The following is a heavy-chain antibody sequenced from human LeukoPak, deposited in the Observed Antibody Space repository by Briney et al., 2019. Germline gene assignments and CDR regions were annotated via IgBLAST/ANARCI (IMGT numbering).Heavy chain of an antibody. J-gene: IGHJ4*02. CDR2: INPSGGST. CDR1: GYTFTSYY. V-gene: IGHV1-46*01. Sequence: GASVKVSCKASGYTFTSYYMHWVRQAPGQGLEWMGIINPSGGSTSYAQKFQGRVTMTRDTSTSTVYVELSSLRSEDTAVYYCAREASGYDILTGYYRLNSLFDYWGQGTLVTVSS. D-gene: IGHD3-9*01. CDR3: AREASGYDILTGYYRLNSLFDY.